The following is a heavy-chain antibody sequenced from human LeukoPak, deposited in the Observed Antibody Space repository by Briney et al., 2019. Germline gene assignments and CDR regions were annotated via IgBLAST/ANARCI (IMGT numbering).Heavy chain of an antibody. Sequence: GGSLRLSFAVSGFTLSNYLMHWVRQAPGGGLVWVSRINIDETNAYADSVSGRFTISRDNAKNTLFLQINSLRAEDTAVYFYVRGGDGIDVCGQGTTVIVSS. CDR1: GFTLSNYL. CDR2: INIDETNA. CDR3: VRGGDGIDV. V-gene: IGHV3-74*01. J-gene: IGHJ3*01.